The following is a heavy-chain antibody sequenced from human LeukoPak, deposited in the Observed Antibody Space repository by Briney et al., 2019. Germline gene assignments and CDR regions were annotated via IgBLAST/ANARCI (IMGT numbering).Heavy chain of an antibody. CDR3: ARSIFGVVKGDNWFDP. CDR1: GSXXXXY. J-gene: IGHJ5*02. D-gene: IGHD3-3*01. CDR2: IYTRGST. Sequence: GSXXXXYXXXIRXPAXKXXXXXXLIYTRGSTNYTPSLNSPVTMSVDTSKTQFSLKLSSVTAADTAVYYCARSIFGVVKGDNWFDPWGQGTLVTVSS. V-gene: IGHV4-4*07.